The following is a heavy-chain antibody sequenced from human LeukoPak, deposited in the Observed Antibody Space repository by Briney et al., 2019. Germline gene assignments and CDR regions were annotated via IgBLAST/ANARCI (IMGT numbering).Heavy chain of an antibody. V-gene: IGHV3-74*01. CDR1: GFTFSTYW. J-gene: IGHJ4*02. CDR3: ARDQTGH. CDR2: NPDGTTT. Sequence: GGSLRLSCAASGFTFSTYWMHWVRQAPGKGLVWVSRNPDGTTTSYADSVKGRFTISRDNAKDTVYLQMNSLRAEDTAVYYCARDQTGHWGQGTLVTVSS. D-gene: IGHD1-1*01.